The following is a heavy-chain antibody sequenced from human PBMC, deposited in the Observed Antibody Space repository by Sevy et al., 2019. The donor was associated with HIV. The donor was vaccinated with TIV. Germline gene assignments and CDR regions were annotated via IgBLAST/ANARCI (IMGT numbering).Heavy chain of an antibody. CDR1: GFTFSSYG. Sequence: GGSLRLSCAASGFTFSSYGMHWVRQAPGKGLEWVAVIWYDGSNKYYADSVKGRFTISRDNSKNTLYLQMNRLRAEDTAVYYCARDTYCTNGVCYPRGHYYGMDVWGQGTTFTVSS. V-gene: IGHV3-33*01. CDR3: ARDTYCTNGVCYPRGHYYGMDV. J-gene: IGHJ6*02. CDR2: IWYDGSNK. D-gene: IGHD2-8*01.